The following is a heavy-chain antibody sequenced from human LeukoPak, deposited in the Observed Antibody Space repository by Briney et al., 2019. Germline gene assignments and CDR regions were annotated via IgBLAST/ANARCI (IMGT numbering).Heavy chain of an antibody. Sequence: PGGSLRLSCAASGFTFSSYGMHWVRQAPGKGLEWVAFIRYDGSNKYYADSVKGRFTISRDNSKNKLYLQMNSLRAEDTAVYYCAKDSRLPRNYDILTGYFGYWGQGTLVTVSS. CDR1: GFTFSSYG. J-gene: IGHJ4*02. V-gene: IGHV3-30*02. CDR3: AKDSRLPRNYDILTGYFGY. CDR2: IRYDGSNK. D-gene: IGHD3-9*01.